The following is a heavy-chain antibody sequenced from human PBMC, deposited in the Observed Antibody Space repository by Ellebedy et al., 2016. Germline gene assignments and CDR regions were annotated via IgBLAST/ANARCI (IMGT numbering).Heavy chain of an antibody. Sequence: ASVKVSCXASGYTFTSYDINWVRQATGQGLEWMGWMNPNSGNTGYAQKFQGRVTMTRNTSISTAYMELSSLRSEDTAVYYCARGRTRGQQLVPVYWGQGTLVTVSS. J-gene: IGHJ4*02. CDR2: MNPNSGNT. V-gene: IGHV1-8*01. CDR1: GYTFTSYD. D-gene: IGHD6-13*01. CDR3: ARGRTRGQQLVPVY.